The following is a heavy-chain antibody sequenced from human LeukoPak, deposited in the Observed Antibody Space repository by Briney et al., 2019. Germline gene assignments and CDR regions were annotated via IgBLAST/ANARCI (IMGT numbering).Heavy chain of an antibody. J-gene: IGHJ4*02. V-gene: IGHV3-30*18. CDR1: GFTSSSYG. Sequence: PGGSLRLSCAASGFTSSSYGMHWVRQAPGKGLEWVAVISYDGSNKYYADSVKGRFTISRDNSKNTLYLQMNSLRAEDTAVYYCAKGPIVVVPAAIGGHFDYWGQGTLVTVSS. D-gene: IGHD2-2*02. CDR2: ISYDGSNK. CDR3: AKGPIVVVPAAIGGHFDY.